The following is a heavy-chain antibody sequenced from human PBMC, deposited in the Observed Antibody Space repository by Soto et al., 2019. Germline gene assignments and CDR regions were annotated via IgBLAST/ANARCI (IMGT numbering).Heavy chain of an antibody. CDR1: VGSISSSNW. V-gene: IGHV4-4*02. D-gene: IGHD3-10*01. CDR2: IYHSGST. Sequence: SETLSLTCAVSVGSISSSNWWSWVRQPPGKGLEWIGEIYHSGSTNYNPSLKSRVTISVDKSKNQFSLKLSSVTAADTAVYYCARGQGTRENWFDPWGQGTLVTVS. CDR3: ARGQGTRENWFDP. J-gene: IGHJ5*02.